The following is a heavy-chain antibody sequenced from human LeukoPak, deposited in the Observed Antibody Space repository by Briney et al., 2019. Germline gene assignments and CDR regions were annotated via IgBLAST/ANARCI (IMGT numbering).Heavy chain of an antibody. CDR1: GGSISSYY. D-gene: IGHD6-13*01. CDR3: ARAYSSRYYYYYMDV. J-gene: IGHJ6*03. V-gene: IGHV4-4*07. Sequence: SETLFLTCTVSGGSISSYYWSWIRQPAGKGLEWIGRIYTSGSTNYNPSLKSRVTMSVDTSKNQFSLKLSSVTAADTAVYYCARAYSSRYYYYYMDVWGKGTTVTVSS. CDR2: IYTSGST.